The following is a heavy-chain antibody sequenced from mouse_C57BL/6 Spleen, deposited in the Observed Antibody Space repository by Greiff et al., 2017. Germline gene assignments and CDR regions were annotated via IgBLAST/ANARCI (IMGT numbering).Heavy chain of an antibody. CDR3: ARRGGNYGDFDY. V-gene: IGHV5-9*01. D-gene: IGHD2-1*01. Sequence: EVQVVESGGGLVKPGGSLKLSCAASGFTFSSYTMSWVRQTPEKRLEWVATISGGGGNTYYPDSVKGRFTISRDNAKNTLYLQMSSLRSEDTALYYCARRGGNYGDFDYWGQGTTLTVSS. CDR2: ISGGGGNT. J-gene: IGHJ2*01. CDR1: GFTFSSYT.